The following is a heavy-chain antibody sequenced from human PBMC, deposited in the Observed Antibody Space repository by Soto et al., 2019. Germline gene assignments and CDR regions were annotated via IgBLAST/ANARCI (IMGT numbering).Heavy chain of an antibody. D-gene: IGHD5-12*01. Sequence: SETLSLTCTVSGGSISSYYWSWIRQPPGKGLEWIGYIYYSGSTNYNPSLTSRVTISVDTSKNQFSLKLSSVTAADTAVYYCARARRGDSGYDSYYYNGMDVWGQGTTVTVSS. CDR2: IYYSGST. CDR3: ARARRGDSGYDSYYYNGMDV. CDR1: GGSISSYY. J-gene: IGHJ6*02. V-gene: IGHV4-59*01.